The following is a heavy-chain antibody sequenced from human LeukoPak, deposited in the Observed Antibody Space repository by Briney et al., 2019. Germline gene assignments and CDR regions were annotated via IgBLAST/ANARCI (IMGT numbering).Heavy chain of an antibody. CDR2: ISDTGNT. CDR1: GFTLSIYA. D-gene: IGHD2-15*01. V-gene: IGHV3-23*01. Sequence: GGSLRLSCAASGFTLSIYAMSWVRQAPGKGLEWVSAISDTGNTNHADSVKGRFTISRDSSKNTLFLQTNRVRPEDAAVYYCAKAPVTTCRGAFCYPFDYWGLGTLVTVPS. CDR3: AKAPVTTCRGAFCYPFDY. J-gene: IGHJ4*02.